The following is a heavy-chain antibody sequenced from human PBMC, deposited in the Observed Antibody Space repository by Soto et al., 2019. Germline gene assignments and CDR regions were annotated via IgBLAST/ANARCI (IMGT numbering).Heavy chain of an antibody. CDR2: ISGSGDGT. CDR1: GFTVGSHA. J-gene: IGHJ6*02. Sequence: GGSLRLSCAASGFTVGSHAMSWVRQAPGKGLEWVSSISGSGDGTYYGDSVKGRFTISRDSSSSTLYLQMDNLRGEDTAVYFCPRSRTSILMVYGFGGMDVSGQGTTVSVS. D-gene: IGHD2-8*01. CDR3: PRSRTSILMVYGFGGMDV. V-gene: IGHV3-23*01.